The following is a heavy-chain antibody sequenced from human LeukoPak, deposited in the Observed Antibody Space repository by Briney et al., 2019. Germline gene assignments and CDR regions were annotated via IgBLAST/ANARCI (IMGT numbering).Heavy chain of an antibody. CDR2: IKQDGREK. J-gene: IGHJ4*02. D-gene: IGHD3-9*01. Sequence: GGSLRLSCAASGFSFSSYWMSWVRQAPGKGLEWVANIKQDGREKYYVDSVKGRFSISRDNAKNSLYLQMNSLRAEDTAVYYCARVEDYDILTGFDYWGQGTLVTVSS. V-gene: IGHV3-7*01. CDR3: ARVEDYDILTGFDY. CDR1: GFSFSSYW.